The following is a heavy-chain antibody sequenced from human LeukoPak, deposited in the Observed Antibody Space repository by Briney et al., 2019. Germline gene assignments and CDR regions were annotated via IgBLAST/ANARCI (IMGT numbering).Heavy chain of an antibody. CDR3: ATVKIIYRLFMDV. CDR1: GVAFNTYA. CDR2: ISGSGDIT. V-gene: IGHV3-23*01. D-gene: IGHD4/OR15-4a*01. Sequence: GGSLRLSCEASGVAFNTYAMSWVRQAPGKGLEWVSAISGSGDITYYADSVKGRFTISRDDSKNTLYLQMNSLRAEDTAVFYCATVKIIYRLFMDVWGKGTTVTVSS. J-gene: IGHJ6*03.